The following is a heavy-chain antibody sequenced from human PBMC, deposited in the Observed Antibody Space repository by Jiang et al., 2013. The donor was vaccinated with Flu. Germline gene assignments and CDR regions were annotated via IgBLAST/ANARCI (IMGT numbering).Heavy chain of an antibody. CDR1: GGSISSGGYY. J-gene: IGHJ5*02. CDR2: IYYRGNT. Sequence: PGLVKPSQTLSLTCTVSGGSISSGGYYWSWIRQHPGKGLEWMGYIYYRGNTYYNPSLKSRVTISVDTSKNQFSLKLRSVTAADTAVYYCAGTGRDGYNLRYNWFDPWGQGTLVTVSS. CDR3: AGTGRDGYNLRYNWFDP. V-gene: IGHV4-31*03. D-gene: IGHD5-24*01.